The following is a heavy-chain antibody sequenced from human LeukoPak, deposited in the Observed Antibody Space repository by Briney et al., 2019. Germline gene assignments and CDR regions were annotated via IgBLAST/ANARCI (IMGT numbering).Heavy chain of an antibody. CDR1: GFTFSSYA. CDR2: ISYDGSNK. Sequence: LSGRSLGLYCAASGFTFSSYAMHWVRQAPGKGLEWVAVISYDGSNKYYADSVKGRFTISRDNSKNTLYLQMNSLRAEDTAVYYCARGFIQLWFISHGMDVWGQGSTVTVSS. J-gene: IGHJ6*02. D-gene: IGHD5-18*01. V-gene: IGHV3-30-3*01. CDR3: ARGFIQLWFISHGMDV.